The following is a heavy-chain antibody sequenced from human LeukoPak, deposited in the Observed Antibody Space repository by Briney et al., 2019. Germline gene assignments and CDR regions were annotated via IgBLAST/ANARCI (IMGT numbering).Heavy chain of an antibody. Sequence: PSETLSLTCAVYGGSFSGYYWSWIRQPPGKGLEWIGEINHSGSTNYNPSLKSRVTISVDTSKNQFSLKLSSVTAADTAVYYCARVSGWSGYYYMDVWGKGTTVTISS. CDR2: INHSGST. CDR1: GGSFSGYY. D-gene: IGHD6-19*01. V-gene: IGHV4-34*01. CDR3: ARVSGWSGYYYMDV. J-gene: IGHJ6*03.